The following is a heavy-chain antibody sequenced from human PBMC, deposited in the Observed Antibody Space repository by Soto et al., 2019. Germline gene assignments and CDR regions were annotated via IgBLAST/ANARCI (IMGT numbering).Heavy chain of an antibody. V-gene: IGHV3-23*01. D-gene: IGHD1-26*01. CDR1: GFTFSSYA. CDR2: ISGSGGST. J-gene: IGHJ4*02. CDR3: ARRGSGSYSDY. Sequence: EVQLLESGGGLVQPGGSLRLSCAASGFTFSSYAMGWVRQAPVKGLEWVSAISGSGGSTYYADSVKGRFTLSGDNSKTPLYMETNSLRAENPAVYYCARRGSGSYSDYWGQGTLVTVSS.